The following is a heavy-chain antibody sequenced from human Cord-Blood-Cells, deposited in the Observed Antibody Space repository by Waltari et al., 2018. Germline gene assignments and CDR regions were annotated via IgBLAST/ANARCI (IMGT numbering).Heavy chain of an antibody. Sequence: EVQLVESGGGLVQPGGSLRLSCAASGFTFSSYWMSWVRQAPGKGLEWVANMKQDGSEKYYVDSVKGRFTIARDNAKNSLYLQMNSLRAEDTAVYYCARGISSSSFDYWGQGTLVTVSS. J-gene: IGHJ4*02. CDR1: GFTFSSYW. CDR2: MKQDGSEK. D-gene: IGHD6-13*01. V-gene: IGHV3-7*01. CDR3: ARGISSSSFDY.